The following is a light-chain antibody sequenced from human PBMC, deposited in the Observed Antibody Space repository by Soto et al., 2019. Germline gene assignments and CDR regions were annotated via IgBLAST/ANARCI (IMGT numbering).Light chain of an antibody. V-gene: IGLV4-69*01. Sequence: QSVLTQSPSASASLGASVKLTCTLSSGHSSYAIAWHQKQPGKGPRYLMDLNNDGSHTKGDGIPDRFSGSSSGAERYLIISSRQSEDEADYYCQTWGTGFQVFGGGTQLTVL. CDR1: SGHSSYA. J-gene: IGLJ7*01. CDR2: LNNDGSH. CDR3: QTWGTGFQV.